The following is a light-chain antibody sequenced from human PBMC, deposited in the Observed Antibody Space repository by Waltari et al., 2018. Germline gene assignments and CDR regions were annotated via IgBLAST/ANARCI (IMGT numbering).Light chain of an antibody. V-gene: IGLV7-43*01. CDR2: STT. CDR1: AGAVTSGNS. Sequence: QTVVTQEPSLTVSPGGAVTPTGASSAGAVTSGNSPNWIQQKPGQVPRSLIHSTTNRHSWTPARFSGSLLGGKAALTLSGVQPEDEAEYYCLLYDGSDQVFGGGTKLTVL. J-gene: IGLJ3*02. CDR3: LLYDGSDQV.